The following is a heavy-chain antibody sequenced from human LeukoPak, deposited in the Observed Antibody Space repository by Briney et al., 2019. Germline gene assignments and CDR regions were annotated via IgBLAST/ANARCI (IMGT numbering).Heavy chain of an antibody. J-gene: IGHJ5*02. V-gene: IGHV4-4*09. CDR1: GGSISSYY. D-gene: IGHD2-2*02. CDR2: IYTSGST. Sequence: SETLSLTCTVSGGSISSYYWSWVRQPPGKGLEWIGYIYTSGSTNYNPSLQSRVTISVATSKRQFSLKLGSVTAADTAVYYCARQGYCSSTSCYMGGAYNWFDPWGQGTLVTVSS. CDR3: ARQGYCSSTSCYMGGAYNWFDP.